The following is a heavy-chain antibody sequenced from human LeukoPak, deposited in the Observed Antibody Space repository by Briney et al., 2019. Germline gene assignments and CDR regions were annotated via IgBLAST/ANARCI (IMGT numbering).Heavy chain of an antibody. CDR1: GFTFSSYA. Sequence: PGRSLRLSCSASGFTFSSYAMHWVRQAPGKGLEWVAVISYDGINKYYADSVKGRFTISRDNSKNTLYLQMNSLRAEDTAVYYCARERRYSGYDFDYWGQGTLVTVSS. CDR2: ISYDGINK. J-gene: IGHJ4*02. V-gene: IGHV3-30-3*01. CDR3: ARERRYSGYDFDY. D-gene: IGHD5-12*01.